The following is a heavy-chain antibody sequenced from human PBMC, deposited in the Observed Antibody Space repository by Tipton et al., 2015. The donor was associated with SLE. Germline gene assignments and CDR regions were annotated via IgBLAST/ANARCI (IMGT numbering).Heavy chain of an antibody. CDR1: GYSFTSYW. D-gene: IGHD5-12*01. CDR2: IDPSDSYT. J-gene: IGHJ3*02. Sequence: QLVQSRAEVKKPGESLRISCKGSGYSFTSYWISWVRQMPGKGLEWMGMIDPSDSYTNYSPSFQGHVTISADKSVSTAYVQWSSLKASDTAMYYCAFPGYSGSPWAFDIWGQGTMVTVSS. V-gene: IGHV5-10-1*01. CDR3: AFPGYSGSPWAFDI.